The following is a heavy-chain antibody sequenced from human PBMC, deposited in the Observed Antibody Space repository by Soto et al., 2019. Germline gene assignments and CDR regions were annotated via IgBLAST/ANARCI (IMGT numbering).Heavy chain of an antibody. V-gene: IGHV4-59*01. D-gene: IGHD3-22*01. CDR3: ARGIYDSSGYYTRVFDY. Sequence: LSLTCTVSGGSISSYYWSWIRQPPGKGLEWIGYVHYTGSTNYNSPLKSRVTISVDTSRNQFSLKLSSVTAADTAVYYCARGIYDSSGYYTRVFDYWGPGTLVTVSS. CDR1: GGSISSYY. J-gene: IGHJ4*02. CDR2: VHYTGST.